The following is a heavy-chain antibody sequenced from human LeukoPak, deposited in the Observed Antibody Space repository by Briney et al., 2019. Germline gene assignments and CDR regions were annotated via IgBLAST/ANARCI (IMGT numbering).Heavy chain of an antibody. V-gene: IGHV5-51*01. CDR3: ARRKGYGGYKSPEGDY. CDR1: GYTFTYYW. J-gene: IGHJ4*02. Sequence: PGEALKISCKGSGYTFTYYWIAWLRQMPGKGLEWMGIIYPGDSETRYSPSFQGQVTISADRSISTAYLQWNSLKATDTAMYYCARRKGYGGYKSPEGDYWGQGTLVTVSS. D-gene: IGHD4-17*01. CDR2: IYPGDSET.